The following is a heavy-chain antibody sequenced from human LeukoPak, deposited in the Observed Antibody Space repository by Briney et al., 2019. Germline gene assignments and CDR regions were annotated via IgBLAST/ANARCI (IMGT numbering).Heavy chain of an antibody. CDR3: ARVPSSSWYGWYFDY. J-gene: IGHJ4*02. V-gene: IGHV3-74*01. D-gene: IGHD6-13*01. CDR1: GFTFSSYW. Sequence: PGGSLRLSCAASGFTFSSYWMHWVRQAPGKGLVWVSRINSDGSSTSYADSVKGRFTISRDNAKNSLYLQMNSLRAEDTAVYYCARVPSSSWYGWYFDYWGQGTLVTVSS. CDR2: INSDGSST.